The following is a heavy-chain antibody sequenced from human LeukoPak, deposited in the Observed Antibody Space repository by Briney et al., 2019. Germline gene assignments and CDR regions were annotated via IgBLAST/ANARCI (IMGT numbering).Heavy chain of an antibody. CDR3: ARNRDGYNSFDY. V-gene: IGHV4-38-2*02. Sequence: SETLSLTCTVSGYSVSSGYYWGWIRQPPGKGLEWIGSIYHSGSTYYNPSLRSRVTISVDTSKNHFSLKLSSVTAADTAVYYCARNRDGYNSFDYWGQGTLVTVSS. CDR2: IYHSGST. J-gene: IGHJ4*02. CDR1: GYSVSSGYY. D-gene: IGHD5-24*01.